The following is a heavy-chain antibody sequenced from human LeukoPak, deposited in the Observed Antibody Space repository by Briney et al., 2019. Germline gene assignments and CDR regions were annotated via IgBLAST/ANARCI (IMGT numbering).Heavy chain of an antibody. CDR2: IYYSGGT. Sequence: SETLSLTCTVSGGSISTSNYYWGWVRQPPGRGLERIGSIYYSGGTYYNPSLKSRVTISVDTSKNQFSLKLSSVTAADTAVYYCARENYDILTGYYYYYMDVWGKGTTVTISS. V-gene: IGHV4-39*07. CDR3: ARENYDILTGYYYYYMDV. CDR1: GGSISTSNYY. J-gene: IGHJ6*03. D-gene: IGHD3-9*01.